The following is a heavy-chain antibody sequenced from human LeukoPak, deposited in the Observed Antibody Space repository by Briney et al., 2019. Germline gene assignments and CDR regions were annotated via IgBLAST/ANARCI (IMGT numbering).Heavy chain of an antibody. J-gene: IGHJ4*02. CDR2: IKSKTDGGTT. CDR1: GFTFSNAW. D-gene: IGHD3-16*01. CDR3: TTVRDYVWGTNY. Sequence: GGSLRLSCEASGFTFSNAWMSWVRQAPGKGLEWVGRIKSKTDGGTTDYAAPVKGRFTISRDDSKNTLYLQMNSLKTEDTVVYYCTTVRDYVWGTNYWGQGTLVTVSS. V-gene: IGHV3-15*01.